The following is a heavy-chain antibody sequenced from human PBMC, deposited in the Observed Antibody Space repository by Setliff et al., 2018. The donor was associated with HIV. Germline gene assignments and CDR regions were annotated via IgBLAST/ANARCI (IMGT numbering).Heavy chain of an antibody. CDR1: GGTFSSYT. CDR3: ASAGAWQRNALDI. V-gene: IGHV1-69*02. CDR2: IIPILGIA. Sequence: SVKVSCKASGGTFSSYTISWVRQAPGQGLEWMGRIIPILGIANYAQKFQGRVAMTRDTSTSTVYMELSSLRSEDAAVYYCASAGAWQRNALDIWGQGTMVTVSS. J-gene: IGHJ3*02. D-gene: IGHD5-12*01.